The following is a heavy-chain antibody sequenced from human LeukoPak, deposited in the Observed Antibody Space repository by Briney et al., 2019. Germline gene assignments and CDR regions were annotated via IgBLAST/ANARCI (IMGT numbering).Heavy chain of an antibody. J-gene: IGHJ4*02. Sequence: SETLSLTCTVSGDSITGYHWSWVRQPPGKGLEWIGYIYYSGSTNYSPSLSSRVSISVDTSKNQFSLKLSSVTAADTAVYYCAREGTIFGVVTTEYYFDYWGQGTLVTVSS. CDR2: IYYSGST. CDR1: GDSITGYH. V-gene: IGHV4-59*01. D-gene: IGHD3-3*01. CDR3: AREGTIFGVVTTEYYFDY.